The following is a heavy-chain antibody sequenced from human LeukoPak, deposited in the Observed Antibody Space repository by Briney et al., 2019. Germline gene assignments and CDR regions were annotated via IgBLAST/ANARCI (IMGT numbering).Heavy chain of an antibody. CDR3: ARVSRGIFAY. Sequence: SQTLSLTCAISGDSVSNNSAAWNWLRQSPSRGLEWLGRTYYRSKWYSDYAVSVRSRITVNPDTSKNQFSLQLSSVTPEDTAVYYCARVSRGIFAYWGQGTLVTVSS. CDR2: TYYRSKWYS. V-gene: IGHV6-1*01. J-gene: IGHJ4*02. CDR1: GDSVSNNSAA. D-gene: IGHD3-16*01.